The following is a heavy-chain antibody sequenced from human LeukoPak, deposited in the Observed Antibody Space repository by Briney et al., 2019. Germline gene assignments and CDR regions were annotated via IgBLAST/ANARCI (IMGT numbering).Heavy chain of an antibody. V-gene: IGHV4-59*01. Sequence: PSETLSLTCTVSGGSISPYYWSWIRQPPGKGLEWIGYIYYSGSTNYNPSLKSRVTISVDTSKNQFSLKLSSVTAADTAVYYCARAYSGTYHVFDYWGQGALVTVSS. CDR2: IYYSGST. CDR3: ARAYSGTYHVFDY. CDR1: GGSISPYY. J-gene: IGHJ4*02. D-gene: IGHD1-26*01.